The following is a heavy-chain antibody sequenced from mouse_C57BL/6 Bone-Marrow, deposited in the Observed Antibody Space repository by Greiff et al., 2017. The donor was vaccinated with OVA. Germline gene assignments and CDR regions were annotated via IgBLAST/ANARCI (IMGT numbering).Heavy chain of an antibody. Sequence: EVKLQESGPSLVRPSQTLSLTCTATGFSINSDCYWIWIRQPPGNKLEYIGYTSYSGITYYNPSLESRTYITPDTSKNQCSLKLSSVTTEDTATYYCASSLYGGYAMDYWGQGTSVTVSS. D-gene: IGHD1-1*02. CDR3: ASSLYGGYAMDY. CDR2: TSYSGIT. CDR1: GFSINSDCY. V-gene: IGHV3-3*01. J-gene: IGHJ4*01.